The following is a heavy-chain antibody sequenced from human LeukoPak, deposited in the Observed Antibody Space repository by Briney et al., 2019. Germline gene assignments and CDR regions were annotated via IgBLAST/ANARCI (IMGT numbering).Heavy chain of an antibody. CDR2: IHYSGST. D-gene: IGHD6-19*01. CDR1: GGSISSRSYY. Sequence: SEILSLTCTVSGGSISSRSYYWGWVRQPPGKGLEWTGSIHYSGSTYYDASFKSRVTMSVDTSKNQFSLKLSSVTAADTAVYYCARHYRGALAGTMGAFDIWGQGTMVTVSS. J-gene: IGHJ3*02. V-gene: IGHV4-39*01. CDR3: ARHYRGALAGTMGAFDI.